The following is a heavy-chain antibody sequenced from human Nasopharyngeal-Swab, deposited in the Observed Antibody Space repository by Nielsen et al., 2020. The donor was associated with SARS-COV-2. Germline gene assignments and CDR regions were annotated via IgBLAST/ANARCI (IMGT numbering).Heavy chain of an antibody. CDR2: ISSSSSYI. J-gene: IGHJ6*04. Sequence: VRQAPGKGLEWVSSISSSSSYIYYADSVKGRFTISRDNAKNSLYLQMNSLRDEDTAVYYCARDRWSGGIVVVPAAKDVWGKGTTVTVSS. V-gene: IGHV3-21*01. D-gene: IGHD2-2*01. CDR3: ARDRWSGGIVVVPAAKDV.